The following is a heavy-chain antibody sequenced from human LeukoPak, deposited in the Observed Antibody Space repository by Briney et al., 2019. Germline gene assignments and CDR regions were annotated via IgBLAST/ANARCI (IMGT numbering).Heavy chain of an antibody. J-gene: IGHJ3*02. D-gene: IGHD5-18*01. CDR1: GFTFSSYG. V-gene: IGHV3-33*01. CDR3: ARESWIYSYARGDAFDI. CDR2: IWYDGSNK. Sequence: GRSLRLSCAASGFTFSSYGMHWVRQAPGKGLEWVAVIWYDGSNKYYADSVKGRFTISRDNSKNTLYLQMNSLRADDTAVYYCARESWIYSYARGDAFDIWGQGTMVTVSS.